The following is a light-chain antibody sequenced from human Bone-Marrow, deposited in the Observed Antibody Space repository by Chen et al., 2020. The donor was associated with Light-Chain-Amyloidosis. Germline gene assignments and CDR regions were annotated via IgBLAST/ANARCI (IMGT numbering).Light chain of an antibody. Sequence: EIVLKQSPGTLSLSSGEVANLSCRASQTISSDYLTGYQQKFGQAPRLLIYGSSSRATGIPDRFTGSGSRTDFTLTINRLDSQDFAMYYCHQYGTSPLTFGGGTKVEIK. CDR1: QTISSDY. J-gene: IGKJ4*01. CDR2: GSS. V-gene: IGKV3-20*01. CDR3: HQYGTSPLT.